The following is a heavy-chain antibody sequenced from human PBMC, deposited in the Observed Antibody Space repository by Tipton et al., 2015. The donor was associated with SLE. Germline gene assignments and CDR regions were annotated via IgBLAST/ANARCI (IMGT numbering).Heavy chain of an antibody. CDR1: GGTFSSYA. J-gene: IGHJ3*02. D-gene: IGHD3-10*01. V-gene: IGHV1-69*01. CDR3: ARDGHLITMVRGVRDAFDI. CDR2: IIPIFGTA. Sequence: QVQLVQSGAEVKKPGSSVKVSCKASGGTFSSYAISWVRQAPGQGLEWMGGIIPIFGTANYAQKFQGRATITADESTSTAYMELSSLRSEDTAVYYCARDGHLITMVRGVRDAFDIWGQGTMVTVSS.